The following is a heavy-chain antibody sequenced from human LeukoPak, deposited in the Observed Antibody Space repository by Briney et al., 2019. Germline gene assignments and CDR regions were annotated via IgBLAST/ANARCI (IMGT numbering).Heavy chain of an antibody. CDR2: INHSGST. Sequence: SETLSLTCAVYGGSFSGYYWSWIRQPPGRGLEWIGEINHSGSTNYNPSLKSRVTISVDTSKNQFSLKLSSVTAADTAVYYCARGYSSSWRVWAYWGQGTLVTVSS. CDR3: ARGYSSSWRVWAY. D-gene: IGHD6-13*01. J-gene: IGHJ4*02. V-gene: IGHV4-34*01. CDR1: GGSFSGYY.